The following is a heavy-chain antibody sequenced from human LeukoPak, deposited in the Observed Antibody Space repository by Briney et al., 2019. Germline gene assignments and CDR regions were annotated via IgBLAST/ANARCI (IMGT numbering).Heavy chain of an antibody. Sequence: GGSLRLSCAASGLTLSTYWMSWVRQAPGKGLEWVANIKPDGSEKHYVDSVKGRFTISRDNAKKPLYLQMNSLRVEDTAVYYCTTILFDYGDYFDYWGQGTLVTVSS. V-gene: IGHV3-7*05. D-gene: IGHD4-17*01. J-gene: IGHJ4*02. CDR1: GLTLSTYW. CDR3: TTILFDYGDYFDY. CDR2: IKPDGSEK.